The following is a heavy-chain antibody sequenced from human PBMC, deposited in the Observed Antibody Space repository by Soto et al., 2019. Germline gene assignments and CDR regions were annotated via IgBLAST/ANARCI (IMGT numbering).Heavy chain of an antibody. V-gene: IGHV3-30*03. Sequence: QVQLVESGGGVVQPWRYLRVSCAASGFTFSNYDMHWVRQAPGKGLEWVALISSDGSNKYYADSVKGRFSFSRDNSKNTLYLQVNSLRPEDTAVYYCARDRGWNCDYWGQGSLGTVSS. CDR2: ISSDGSNK. J-gene: IGHJ4*02. CDR1: GFTFSNYD. CDR3: ARDRGWNCDY. D-gene: IGHD1-7*01.